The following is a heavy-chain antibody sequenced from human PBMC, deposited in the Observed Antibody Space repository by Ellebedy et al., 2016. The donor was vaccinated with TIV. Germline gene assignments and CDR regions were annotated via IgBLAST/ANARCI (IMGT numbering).Heavy chain of an antibody. V-gene: IGHV4-59*08. D-gene: IGHD6-19*01. Sequence: MPSETLSLTCTVSGGSISSYYWSWIRQPPGKGLEWIGYIYYSGSTNYNPSLKSRVTISVDTSKNQFSLKLSSVTAADTAVYYCARHFHSSGWYVQYYFDYWGQGTLVTVSS. J-gene: IGHJ4*02. CDR1: GGSISSYY. CDR3: ARHFHSSGWYVQYYFDY. CDR2: IYYSGST.